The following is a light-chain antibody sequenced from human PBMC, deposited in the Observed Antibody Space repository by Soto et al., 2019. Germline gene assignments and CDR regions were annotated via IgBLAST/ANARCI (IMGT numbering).Light chain of an antibody. Sequence: DIQMTQSPSSLSASVGDRVTITCRASQNISIYLNWYQQKPGKAPKLLIYTVSNLQSGVPSRFSADGSGTDFTLTISSLQPEDFATHYCQQSSSTPPFTFAPGTKVDIK. CDR2: TVS. V-gene: IGKV1-39*01. CDR1: QNISIY. J-gene: IGKJ3*01. CDR3: QQSSSTPPFT.